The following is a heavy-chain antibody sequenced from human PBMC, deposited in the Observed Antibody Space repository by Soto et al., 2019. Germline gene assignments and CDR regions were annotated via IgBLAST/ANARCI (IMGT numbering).Heavy chain of an antibody. CDR1: GFTFSSYS. D-gene: IGHD5-12*01. CDR3: ATSVGASGYEYY. Sequence: EVQLVESGGGLVQPRGSLRLSCVASGFTFSSYSMNWVRQAPGQGLEWVSYISSSSNVIYYADSVKGRFTISRDKAKNSLYLQMNSLRDGDTAVYFYATSVGASGYEYYWGQGTLVTVSS. CDR2: ISSSSNVI. J-gene: IGHJ4*02. V-gene: IGHV3-48*02.